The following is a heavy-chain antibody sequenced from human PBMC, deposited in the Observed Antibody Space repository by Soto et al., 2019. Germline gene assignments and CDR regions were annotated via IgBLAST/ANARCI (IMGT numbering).Heavy chain of an antibody. J-gene: IGHJ6*02. D-gene: IGHD2-15*01. Sequence: QVQLVQSGAEVKKPGSSVKVSCKASGGTFSSYAISWVRQAPGQGLEWMGGIIPIFGTANYAQKFQGRVTITADESTCTAYMELSSLRSEDTAVYYCARTKDIVVVVAAADYYYYGMDVWGQGTTVTVSS. V-gene: IGHV1-69*12. CDR3: ARTKDIVVVVAAADYYYYGMDV. CDR1: GGTFSSYA. CDR2: IIPIFGTA.